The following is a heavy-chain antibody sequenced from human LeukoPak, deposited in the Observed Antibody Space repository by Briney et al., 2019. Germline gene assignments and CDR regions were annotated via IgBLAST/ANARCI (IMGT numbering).Heavy chain of an antibody. CDR2: IYYSGST. J-gene: IGHJ4*02. Sequence: SETLSLTCTVSGGSISSYYWSWIRQPPGKGLEWIGYIYYSGSTNYNPSLESRVTISVDTSKNQFSLKLSSVTAADTAVYYCAREEVAVAGRGHFDYWGQGTLVTVSS. D-gene: IGHD6-19*01. CDR1: GGSISSYY. CDR3: AREEVAVAGRGHFDY. V-gene: IGHV4-59*01.